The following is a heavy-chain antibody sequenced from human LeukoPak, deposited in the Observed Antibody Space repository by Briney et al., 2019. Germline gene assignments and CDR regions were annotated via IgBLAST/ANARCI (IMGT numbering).Heavy chain of an antibody. J-gene: IGHJ4*02. CDR3: ARILTGYYHFDY. V-gene: IGHV4-59*01. D-gene: IGHD3-9*01. CDR2: IYSSGGT. Sequence: SETLSLTCTVSGGSISSNYWSWIRQPPGEGLEWIGYIYSSGGTNYNPSLRSRVTMSVDTSKNQFSLKLNSVTAADTAVHYCARILTGYYHFDYWGQGTLVTVSS. CDR1: GGSISSNY.